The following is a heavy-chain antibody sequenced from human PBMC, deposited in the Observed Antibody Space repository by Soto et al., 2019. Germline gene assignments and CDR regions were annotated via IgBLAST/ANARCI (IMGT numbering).Heavy chain of an antibody. CDR3: AGSYYYDSSGYYYGFDY. CDR2: ISYSGST. V-gene: IGHV4-31*03. D-gene: IGHD3-22*01. Sequence: PSETLSLTCTVSGGSISSGGYYWSWIRQHPGKGLEWIGYISYSGSTDYNPSLKSRVTISVDTSKNQFSLKLSSVTAADTTVYYCAGSYYYDSSGYYYGFDYWGQGALVTVS. J-gene: IGHJ4*02. CDR1: GGSISSGGYY.